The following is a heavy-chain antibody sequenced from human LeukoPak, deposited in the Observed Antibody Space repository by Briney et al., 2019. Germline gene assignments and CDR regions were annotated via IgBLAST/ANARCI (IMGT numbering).Heavy chain of an antibody. CDR3: ARGRTYYDFWTYYYYYYGMDV. Sequence: ASVKVSCKASGYTFTSYDINWVRQATGQGLEWMGWMNPNSGNTGYAQKFQGRVTMTRNTSISTAYIELSSLRSEDTAVYYCARGRTYYDFWTYYYYYYGMDVWGQGTTVTVSS. D-gene: IGHD3-3*01. V-gene: IGHV1-8*01. CDR1: GYTFTSYD. CDR2: MNPNSGNT. J-gene: IGHJ6*02.